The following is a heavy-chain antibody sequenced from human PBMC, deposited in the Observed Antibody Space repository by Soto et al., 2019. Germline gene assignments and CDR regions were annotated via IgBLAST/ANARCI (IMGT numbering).Heavy chain of an antibody. CDR1: GYRVNRYG. D-gene: IGHD6-13*01. V-gene: IGHV5-51*01. CDR3: ASHMPAASGNHYYYGMGV. J-gene: IGHJ6*02. CDR2: IYPGDSDT. Sequence: GELRKISCKGSGYRVNRYGIAWVRQMTGKGLEWMGIIYPGDSDTRYSPSFQGQVTISADKSINTAYLQWSSLKASDTAMYYCASHMPAASGNHYYYGMGVWGQGTTVIVSS.